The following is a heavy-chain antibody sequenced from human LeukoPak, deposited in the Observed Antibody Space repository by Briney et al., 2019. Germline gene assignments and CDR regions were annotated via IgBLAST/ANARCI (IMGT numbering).Heavy chain of an antibody. CDR3: VRLRRNNDRSGYYYYYDY. V-gene: IGHV3-21*01. D-gene: IGHD3-22*01. CDR2: ISVRSNYR. J-gene: IGHJ4*02. CDR1: GYTFSDFS. Sequence: SGGSLRLSCAASGYTFSDFSVNWVRQAPGKGLEWVSSISVRSNYRYYDDSVRGRFTISRDDARDSLFLQMNSLRAEDTAVYFCVRLRRNNDRSGYYYYYDYWGQGTLVTVSS.